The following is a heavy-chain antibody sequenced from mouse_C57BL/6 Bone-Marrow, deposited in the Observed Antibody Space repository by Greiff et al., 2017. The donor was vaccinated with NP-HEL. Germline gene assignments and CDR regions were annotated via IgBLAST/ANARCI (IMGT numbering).Heavy chain of an antibody. CDR1: GFSLTSYG. CDR3: ARNGDYGSSYDAMDY. V-gene: IGHV2-2*01. CDR2: IWSGGST. D-gene: IGHD1-1*01. Sequence: VKLMESGPGLVQPSQSLSITCTVSGFSLTSYGVHWVRQSPGKGLEWLGVIWSGGSTDYNAAFISRLSISKDNSKSQVFFKMNSLQADDTAIYYCARNGDYGSSYDAMDYWGQGTSVTVSS. J-gene: IGHJ4*01.